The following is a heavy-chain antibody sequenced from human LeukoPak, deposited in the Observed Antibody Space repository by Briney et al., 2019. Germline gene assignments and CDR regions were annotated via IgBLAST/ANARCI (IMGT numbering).Heavy chain of an antibody. J-gene: IGHJ4*02. Sequence: SETLSLTCTVSGGSISSSSYYWGWIRQPPGKGLEWIGGIYYSGSTYYNPSLKSRVTISVDTSKNQFSLKLSSVTAADTAVYYCARLQVLKVVMGYLDYWGQGTLVTVSS. V-gene: IGHV4-39*01. CDR2: IYYSGST. D-gene: IGHD2-21*01. CDR3: ARLQVLKVVMGYLDY. CDR1: GGSISSSSYY.